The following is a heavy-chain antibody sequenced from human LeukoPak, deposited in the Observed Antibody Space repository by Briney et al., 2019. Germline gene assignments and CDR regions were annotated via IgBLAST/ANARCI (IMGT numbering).Heavy chain of an antibody. V-gene: IGHV3-30*02. CDR3: AKDRAWEVRGFGDYDY. CDR1: RFTFTGYG. D-gene: IGHD3-10*01. CDR2: IRFDGSNK. Sequence: GGSLRLSCATSRFTFTGYGMHWVRQAPGKGLEWVAFIRFDGSNKYYTDSVEGRFTISRDNSKNTLYLQMNSLRPEDTAVYYCAKDRAWEVRGFGDYDYWGQGTLVTVSA. J-gene: IGHJ4*02.